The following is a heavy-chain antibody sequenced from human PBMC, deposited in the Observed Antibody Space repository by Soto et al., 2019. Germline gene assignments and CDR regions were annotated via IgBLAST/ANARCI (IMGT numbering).Heavy chain of an antibody. J-gene: IGHJ4*02. CDR2: IYYSGST. CDR1: GGSISSYY. D-gene: IGHD2-15*01. CDR3: ARVWGCSGGSCLPYFDY. V-gene: IGHV4-59*01. Sequence: SETLSLTCTVSGGSISSYYWSWIRQPPGKGLEWIGYIYYSGSTNYNPPLKSRVTISVDTSKNQFSLKLSSVTAADTAVYYCARVWGCSGGSCLPYFDYWGQGTLVTVSS.